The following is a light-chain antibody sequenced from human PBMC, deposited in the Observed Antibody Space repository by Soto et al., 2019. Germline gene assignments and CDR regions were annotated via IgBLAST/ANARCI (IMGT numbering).Light chain of an antibody. CDR2: DAS. J-gene: IGKJ5*01. Sequence: IVLTQSPATLSLSPGQRATLSCRASQSLSSNYLAWYQQKPGQAPRLLIYDASNRATGIPARFSGSGAGTDFTLTISSLEPEDFAVDYCQQRSNWPITFGQATRLEIK. V-gene: IGKV3-11*01. CDR1: QSLSSNY. CDR3: QQRSNWPIT.